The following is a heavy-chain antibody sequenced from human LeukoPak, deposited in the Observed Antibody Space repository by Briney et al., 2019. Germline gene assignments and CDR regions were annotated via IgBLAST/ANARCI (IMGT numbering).Heavy chain of an antibody. J-gene: IGHJ4*02. CDR2: INPNSGGT. V-gene: IGHV1-2*02. D-gene: IGHD2-15*01. CDR1: GYTFTGYY. Sequence: ASVKVPCKASGYTFTGYYMHWVRQAPGQGLEWMGWINPNSGGTNYAQKFQGRVTMTRDTSISTAYMELSSLTSEDTAVYYCARGAPGSYCSGGSCPYFDYWGQGTLVSVSS. CDR3: ARGAPGSYCSGGSCPYFDY.